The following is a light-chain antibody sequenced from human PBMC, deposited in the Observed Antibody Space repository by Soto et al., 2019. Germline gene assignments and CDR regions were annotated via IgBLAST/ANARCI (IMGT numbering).Light chain of an antibody. CDR2: GAS. CDR3: LPYNNWPL. J-gene: IGKJ5*01. Sequence: MNLSAAALSVYPGERVTLSFRTSHSVNSHVAWYQQKPGQAPRLLLYGASTRATGIPVRFSGSGFGTEFTLTISSLQSDDFAVYYSLPYNNWPLFCQGTRLEI. CDR1: HSVNSH. V-gene: IGKV3-15*01.